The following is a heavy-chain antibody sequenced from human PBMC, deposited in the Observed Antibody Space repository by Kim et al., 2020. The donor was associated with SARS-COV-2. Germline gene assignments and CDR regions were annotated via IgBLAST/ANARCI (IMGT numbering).Heavy chain of an antibody. V-gene: IGHV1-69*13. CDR1: GGNFSNFA. CDR2: VIPVFGAT. D-gene: IGHD3-10*01. CDR3: ARGYYGSETYYTGDSLVYYYSGMDV. J-gene: IGHJ6*02. Sequence: SVKVSCTASGGNFSNFAIHWVRQAPGQGLEWMGRVIPVFGATHYAQKFQDRVSITEDESTRTAYLELSSLRSDDTAVYYCARGYYGSETYYTGDSLVYYYSGMDVWAQGTTVNVSS.